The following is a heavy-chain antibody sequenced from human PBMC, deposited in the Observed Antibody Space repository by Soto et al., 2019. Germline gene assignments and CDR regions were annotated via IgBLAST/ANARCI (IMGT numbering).Heavy chain of an antibody. CDR1: GFTFSSYA. V-gene: IGHV3-23*01. Sequence: EVQLLESGGGLVQPGGSLRLSCAASGFTFSSYAMSWVRQAPGKGLEWVSAISGSGGSTYYADSVKGRFTISRDNSKNPLYLQMNSLRAEDTAVYYCAKNYRDFWSGYSDYWGQGTLVTVSS. J-gene: IGHJ4*02. CDR3: AKNYRDFWSGYSDY. D-gene: IGHD3-3*01. CDR2: ISGSGGST.